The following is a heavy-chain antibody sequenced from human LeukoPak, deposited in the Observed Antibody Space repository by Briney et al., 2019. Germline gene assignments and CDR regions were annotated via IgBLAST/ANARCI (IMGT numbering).Heavy chain of an antibody. D-gene: IGHD2-8*01. V-gene: IGHV4-30-4*08. CDR1: GGSISSGDYY. Sequence: PSQTLSLTCTVSGGSISSGDYYWSWIRQPPGKGLEWIGYIYYSGSTYYNPSLKSRVTISVDTSKNQFSLKLSSVTAADTAVYYCARGIVLMVYALAPRSGCDPWGQGTLVTVSS. CDR2: IYYSGST. J-gene: IGHJ5*02. CDR3: ARGIVLMVYALAPRSGCDP.